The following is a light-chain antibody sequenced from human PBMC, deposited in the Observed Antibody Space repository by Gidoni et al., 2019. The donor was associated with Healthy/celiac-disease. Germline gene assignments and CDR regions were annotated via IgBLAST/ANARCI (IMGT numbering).Light chain of an antibody. V-gene: IGKV3-11*01. CDR3: QQRSNWPPVT. Sequence: EIVLTQSPATLSLSPGERATLSCRASQSVSSYLAWYQQKPGQAPRLLIYDASNRATGIPARLSGSGSGTDFTINISSLEHEDFAVYYCQQRSNWPPVTFGQGTRLEIK. J-gene: IGKJ5*01. CDR1: QSVSSY. CDR2: DAS.